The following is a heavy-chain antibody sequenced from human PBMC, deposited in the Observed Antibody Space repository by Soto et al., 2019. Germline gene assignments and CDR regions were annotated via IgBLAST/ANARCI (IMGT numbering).Heavy chain of an antibody. J-gene: IGHJ4*02. CDR3: ARSGDILTGYGGDHFDY. CDR2: IYPGDSDT. V-gene: IGHV5-51*01. D-gene: IGHD3-9*01. CDR1: GYSFTSYW. Sequence: LGESLKISCKGSGYSFTSYWIGWVRQMPGKGLEWMGIIYPGDSDTRYSPSFQGQVTISADESISTAYLQWSSLKASDTAMYYSARSGDILTGYGGDHFDYWGQGTLVTVSS.